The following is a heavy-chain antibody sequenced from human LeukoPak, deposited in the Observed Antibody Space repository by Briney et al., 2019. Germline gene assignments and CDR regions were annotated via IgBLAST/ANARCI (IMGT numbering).Heavy chain of an antibody. D-gene: IGHD3-3*01. Sequence: PGGSLRLSCAASGFTFRNYGMHWVRQAPGKGLEWLAIISNDGGDTYYADSAKGRITISRDNSENTLYLQMKSLRTEDTAIYYCAKALISDNDFSARMDVWGQGTTVTVSS. CDR1: GFTFRNYG. CDR3: AKALISDNDFSARMDV. J-gene: IGHJ6*02. CDR2: ISNDGGDT. V-gene: IGHV3-30*18.